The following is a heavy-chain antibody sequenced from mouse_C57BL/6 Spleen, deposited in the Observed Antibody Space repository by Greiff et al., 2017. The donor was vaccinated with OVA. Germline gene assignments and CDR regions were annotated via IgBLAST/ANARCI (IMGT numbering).Heavy chain of an antibody. CDR1: GYTFTSYW. V-gene: IGHV1-50*01. D-gene: IGHD2-3*01. CDR3: ARWDDPFAY. J-gene: IGHJ3*01. CDR2: IDPSDSYT. Sequence: VQLQQPGAELVKPGASVKLSCKASGYTFTSYWMQWVKQRPGQGLEWIGEIDPSDSYTNYNQKFKGKATLTVDTSSSTAYMQLSSLTSEDSAVYYCARWDDPFAYWGQGTLVTVSA.